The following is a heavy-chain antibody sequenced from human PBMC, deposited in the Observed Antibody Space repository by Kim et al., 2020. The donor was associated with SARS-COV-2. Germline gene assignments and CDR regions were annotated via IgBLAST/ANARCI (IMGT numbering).Heavy chain of an antibody. CDR1: GGTFSSYA. Sequence: SVKVSCKASGGTFSSYAISWVRQAPGQGLEWMGRIIPIFGIANYAQKFQGRVTITADESTITAYMELSSLRSEDTAVYYCARVPRAAQYYYDSSGYPYYYGMDVWGQGTTVTVSS. J-gene: IGHJ6*02. D-gene: IGHD3-22*01. CDR3: ARVPRAAQYYYDSSGYPYYYGMDV. V-gene: IGHV1-69*13. CDR2: IIPIFGIA.